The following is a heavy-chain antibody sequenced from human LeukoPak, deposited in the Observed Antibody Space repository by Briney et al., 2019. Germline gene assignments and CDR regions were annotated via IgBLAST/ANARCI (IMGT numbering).Heavy chain of an antibody. V-gene: IGHV3-23*01. CDR1: GFTFSSYA. D-gene: IGHD4-23*01. Sequence: GGSLRLSCAASGFTFSSYAMSWVRQAPGKGLEWVSAFSGSGGSTYYADSVKGRFTISRDNSKNTLYLQMNSLRAEDTAVYYCAKDLAVVTTTRFDYWGQGTLVTVSS. CDR3: AKDLAVVTTTRFDY. J-gene: IGHJ4*02. CDR2: FSGSGGST.